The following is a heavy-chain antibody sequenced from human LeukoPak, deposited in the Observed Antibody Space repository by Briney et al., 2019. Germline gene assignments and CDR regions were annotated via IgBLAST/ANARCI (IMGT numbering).Heavy chain of an antibody. CDR1: GGSFSGYY. D-gene: IGHD5-12*01. CDR3: ARGRGEWLPLWWFDP. J-gene: IGHJ5*02. V-gene: IGHV4-34*01. CDR2: ISYSGTT. Sequence: PSETLSLTCAFYGGSFSGYYWTWIRQPPGQGPEWIGEISYSGTTNYNPFLKSRLTISVDTSKNQFSLNLTSVTVADTAVYYCARGRGEWLPLWWFDPWGQGTRVIVSS.